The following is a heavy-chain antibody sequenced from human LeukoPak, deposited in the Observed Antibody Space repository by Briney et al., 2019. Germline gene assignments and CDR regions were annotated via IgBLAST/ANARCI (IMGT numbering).Heavy chain of an antibody. CDR2: IRYDGSNK. Sequence: GGSLRLSCAASGFTFSSYGMHWVRQAPGKGLQWVAFIRYDGSNKYYADSVKGRFTISRDNSKNTLYLQMNSLRAEDTAVYYCAKAQDYYDSSGYYYVLSHAFDIWGQGTMVTVSS. CDR1: GFTFSSYG. D-gene: IGHD3-22*01. J-gene: IGHJ3*02. V-gene: IGHV3-30*02. CDR3: AKAQDYYDSSGYYYVLSHAFDI.